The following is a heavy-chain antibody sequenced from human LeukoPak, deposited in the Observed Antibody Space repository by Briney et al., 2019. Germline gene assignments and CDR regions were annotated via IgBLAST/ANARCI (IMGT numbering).Heavy chain of an antibody. J-gene: IGHJ3*02. CDR1: GFTFSNYW. CDR2: IKRDGSEK. V-gene: IGHV3-7*03. D-gene: IGHD4-23*01. Sequence: GGSLRLSCAASGFTFSNYWMSWVRQAPGKGLEWVANIKRDGSEKYYVDSVKGRFTISRDNAKNSLYLQMNSLRVEDTAVYYCASASEGEDPYGGNSRDAFDIWGQGTMVTVSS. CDR3: ASASEGEDPYGGNSRDAFDI.